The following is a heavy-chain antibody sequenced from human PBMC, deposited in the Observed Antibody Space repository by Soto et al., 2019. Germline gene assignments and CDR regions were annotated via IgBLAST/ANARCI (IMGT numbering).Heavy chain of an antibody. CDR1: GYMFTAYY. CDR3: ASDYSAGAGASDF. Sequence: QVQLVQSGAEVKRPGASVKVSCKAFGYMFTAYYMNWVRQAPGQGLEWMGWINPASGGTNYAQKFQGRVTMTTDPSISTAYMELSSLRSDDTAVYYCASDYSAGAGASDFWGQGTMAIVSS. V-gene: IGHV1-2*02. J-gene: IGHJ3*01. D-gene: IGHD6-19*01. CDR2: INPASGGT.